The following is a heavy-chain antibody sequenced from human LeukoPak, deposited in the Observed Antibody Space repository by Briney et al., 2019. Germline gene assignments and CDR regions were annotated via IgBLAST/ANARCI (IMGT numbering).Heavy chain of an antibody. J-gene: IGHJ4*02. CDR1: GFSVSTNY. V-gene: IGHV3-53*01. D-gene: IGHD6-19*01. Sequence: GGSLRLSCAASGFSVSTNYMGWVGQAPGKGLEWDSVIYNGGGTSYADSVKGRFTISRDNSENTVYLQMNSLRDEDTAVYYCAGATQWLAYDYWGQGTLVTVSS. CDR2: IYNGGGT. CDR3: AGATQWLAYDY.